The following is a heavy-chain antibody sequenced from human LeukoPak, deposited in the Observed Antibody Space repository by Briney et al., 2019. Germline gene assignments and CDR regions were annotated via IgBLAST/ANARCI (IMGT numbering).Heavy chain of an antibody. CDR1: GFTXSSYX. Sequence: AXSGFTXSSYXXHWVRQAPGKXXXXXAVISYDGSNKYYADSVKGRFTISRDNSKNTLYLQMNSLRAEDTAVYYCARDPAKSGGKHVFDYWGQGTLVTVSS. J-gene: IGHJ4*02. V-gene: IGHV3-30-3*01. D-gene: IGHD1-26*01. CDR3: ARDPAKSGGKHVFDY. CDR2: ISYDGSNK.